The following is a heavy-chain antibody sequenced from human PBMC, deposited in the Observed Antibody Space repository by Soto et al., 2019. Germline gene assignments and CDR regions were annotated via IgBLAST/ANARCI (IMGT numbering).Heavy chain of an antibody. CDR2: INAGNGNT. D-gene: IGHD1-26*01. V-gene: IGHV1-3*01. CDR3: ARASGSSYWFDP. Sequence: ASVKVSCKASGYTFTSYAMHWVRQAPGQRLEWMGWINAGNGNTKYAQKFQGRVTMTRDTSTSTAYMELSSLRSDDTAVYYCARASGSSYWFDPWGQGTLVTVSS. CDR1: GYTFTSYA. J-gene: IGHJ5*02.